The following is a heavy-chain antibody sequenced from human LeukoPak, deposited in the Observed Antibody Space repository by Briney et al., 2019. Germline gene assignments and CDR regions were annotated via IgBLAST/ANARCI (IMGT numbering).Heavy chain of an antibody. J-gene: IGHJ4*02. CDR1: GGSINSYF. V-gene: IGHV4-59*01. CDR3: ARGRRDGSNYFDY. CDR2: VYYTGST. Sequence: SETLSLTWTVSGGSINSYFWSWIRQSPGKGLEWIGYVYYTGSTNYDPSLKSHFTISMDTSKNQFSLKLSSVTVADTAVYYCARGRRDGSNYFDYWGQGTLVTVSS.